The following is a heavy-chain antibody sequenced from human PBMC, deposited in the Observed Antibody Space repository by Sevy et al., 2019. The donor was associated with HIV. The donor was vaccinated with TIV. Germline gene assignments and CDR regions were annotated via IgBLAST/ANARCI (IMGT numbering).Heavy chain of an antibody. CDR3: AKLDCSGGSCYDFDY. J-gene: IGHJ4*02. CDR1: GFTFSSYA. CDR2: ISGSGGST. D-gene: IGHD2-15*01. Sequence: GGSLRLSCAASGFTFSSYAMSWVRQAPGKGLEWVSAISGSGGSTYYADSVKGRFTISRDNSKNTLYLQRNSLRAEDTAVYYCAKLDCSGGSCYDFDYWGQGTLVTVSS. V-gene: IGHV3-23*01.